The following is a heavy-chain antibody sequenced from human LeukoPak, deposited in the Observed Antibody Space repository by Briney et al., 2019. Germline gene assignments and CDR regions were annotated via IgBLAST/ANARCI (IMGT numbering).Heavy chain of an antibody. CDR2: IQSDGSTT. Sequence: GGSLRLSCAASGFTFSNYWMHWARQVPGKGLVWVSRIQSDGSTTIYADSVKGRFTISRDNAKNTLYLQMNSLRAEDTAVYFCVRVAYWGQGTLVTVSS. V-gene: IGHV3-74*01. CDR1: GFTFSNYW. J-gene: IGHJ4*02. CDR3: VRVAY.